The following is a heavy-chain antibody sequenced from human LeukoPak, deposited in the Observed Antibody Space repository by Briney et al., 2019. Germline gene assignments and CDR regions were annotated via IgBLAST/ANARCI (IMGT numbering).Heavy chain of an antibody. V-gene: IGHV4-34*01. J-gene: IGHJ6*03. Sequence: SETLSLTCAVYGGSFSGYYWSWIRQPPGKGLEWIGEVNHSGSTKYSPSLKSRVTISVDTSKNQFSLKLSSVTAADTAVYYCARGGDGYSYYYYYMDVWGKGTTVTVSS. CDR2: VNHSGST. CDR3: ARGGDGYSYYYYYMDV. CDR1: GGSFSGYY. D-gene: IGHD5-24*01.